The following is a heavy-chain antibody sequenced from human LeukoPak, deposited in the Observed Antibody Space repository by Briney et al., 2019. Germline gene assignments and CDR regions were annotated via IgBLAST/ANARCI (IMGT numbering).Heavy chain of an antibody. CDR2: ISSIVSTI. D-gene: IGHD3-22*01. CDR3: ARDVRYYYDSSGYSSFDY. Sequence: TGGSLRLSCAASGFSFSNYYTSWIRQAPGRGLEWVSYISSIVSTIYYADSVKGSFTISRNNAKNALYRQMNSLRAEYTGVYDCARDVRYYYDSSGYSSFDYWGQGTLVTVSS. J-gene: IGHJ4*02. CDR1: GFSFSNYY. V-gene: IGHV3-11*04.